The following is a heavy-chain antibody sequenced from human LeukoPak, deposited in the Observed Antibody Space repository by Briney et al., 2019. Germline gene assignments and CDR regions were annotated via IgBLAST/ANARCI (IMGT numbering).Heavy chain of an antibody. D-gene: IGHD3-9*01. J-gene: IGHJ4*02. CDR3: ARRWYYDILTGFEPFDY. V-gene: IGHV3-7*01. Sequence: GGSLRLSCAASGFTFSSYWMSWVRQAPGKGLEWVANIKQDGSEKYYVDSVKGRFTISRDNAKNSLYLQMNSLRAEDTAVYYCARRWYYDILTGFEPFDYWGQGTLVTVSS. CDR1: GFTFSSYW. CDR2: IKQDGSEK.